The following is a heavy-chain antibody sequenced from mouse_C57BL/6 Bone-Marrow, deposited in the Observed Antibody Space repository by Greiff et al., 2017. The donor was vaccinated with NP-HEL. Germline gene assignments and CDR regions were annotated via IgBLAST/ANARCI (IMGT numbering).Heavy chain of an antibody. CDR2: ISTGGGST. Sequence: EVKLEESGGGLVQPGGSLKLSCAASGFTFSDYYMYWVRQTPEKRLEWVAYISTGGGSTYYPDTVKGRFTISRDNAKNTLYLQMSRLKSEDTAMYYCARHKSYDGGYAMDYWGQGTSVTVSS. D-gene: IGHD2-12*01. J-gene: IGHJ4*01. CDR3: ARHKSYDGGYAMDY. V-gene: IGHV5-12*01. CDR1: GFTFSDYY.